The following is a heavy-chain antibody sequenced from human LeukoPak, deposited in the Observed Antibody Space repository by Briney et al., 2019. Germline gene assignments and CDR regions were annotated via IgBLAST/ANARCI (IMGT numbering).Heavy chain of an antibody. J-gene: IGHJ4*02. Sequence: SETLSLTCTVSGGSISSYYWSWIRQPPGKGLEWIGYIYHSGSTYYNPSLKSRVTISVDRSKNQFSLKLSSVTAADTAVYYCASTGGIFGVVTAFDYWGQGTLVTVSS. CDR1: GGSISSYY. CDR3: ASTGGIFGVVTAFDY. D-gene: IGHD3-3*01. V-gene: IGHV4-59*12. CDR2: IYHSGST.